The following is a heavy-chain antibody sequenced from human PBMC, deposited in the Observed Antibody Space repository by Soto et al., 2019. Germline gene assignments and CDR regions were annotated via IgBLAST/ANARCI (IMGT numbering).Heavy chain of an antibody. V-gene: IGHV3-9*01. CDR2: ISWNSGSI. CDR3: AKSHTTSGWYVTTDY. Sequence: PGGSLRLSCAASGFTFGDYAMQWVRQAPGKGLEWVSAISWNSGSIDYADSVKGRFTISRDNAKNSLYLQMNNLRAEDTALYYCAKSHTTSGWYVTTDYWGQGTRVTVSS. CDR1: GFTFGDYA. J-gene: IGHJ4*02. D-gene: IGHD6-19*01.